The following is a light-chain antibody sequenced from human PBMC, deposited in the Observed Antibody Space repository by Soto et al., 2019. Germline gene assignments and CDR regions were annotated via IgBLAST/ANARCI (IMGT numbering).Light chain of an antibody. Sequence: QSALTQPASVSGSPGQSIAISCTGTSSDVGGYNYVSWYQQLPGKAPKLLISEVSNRPSGVSHRFFGSKSGNTASLTISGLQAEDEADYYCSSYRTGGPFVFGTGTKLTVL. J-gene: IGLJ1*01. V-gene: IGLV2-14*01. CDR2: EVS. CDR3: SSYRTGGPFV. CDR1: SSDVGGYNY.